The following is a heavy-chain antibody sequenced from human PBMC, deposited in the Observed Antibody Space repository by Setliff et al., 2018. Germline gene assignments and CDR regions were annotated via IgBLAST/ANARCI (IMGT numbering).Heavy chain of an antibody. CDR3: ARGYCSSPSCFFAGWFDP. CDR2: IYYSGTT. D-gene: IGHD2-2*01. Sequence: SETLSLTCAVYGGPFSAYYWSWIRQPPGEGLEWIGEIYYSGTTYYNPSLKSRVTISVDTSKNQFSLKLTSVTAADTAVYYCARGYCSSPSCFFAGWFDPWGQRTLVTVSS. J-gene: IGHJ5*02. V-gene: IGHV4-34*01. CDR1: GGPFSAYY.